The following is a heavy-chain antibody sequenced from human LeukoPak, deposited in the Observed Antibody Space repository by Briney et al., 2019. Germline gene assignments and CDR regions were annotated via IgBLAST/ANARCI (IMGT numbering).Heavy chain of an antibody. Sequence: GGSLRLSCAASGFTFSSYGMRWVRQAPGKGLEWVAFIRYDGSNKYYADSVKGRFTISRDNSKNTLYLQMNSLRAEDTAVYYCAKDAHDYSNYGWFDLWGQGTLVTVSS. J-gene: IGHJ5*02. D-gene: IGHD4-11*01. CDR2: IRYDGSNK. CDR1: GFTFSSYG. CDR3: AKDAHDYSNYGWFDL. V-gene: IGHV3-30*02.